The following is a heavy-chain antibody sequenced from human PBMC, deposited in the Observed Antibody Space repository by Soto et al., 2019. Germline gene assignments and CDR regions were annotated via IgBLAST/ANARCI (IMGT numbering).Heavy chain of an antibody. J-gene: IGHJ4*02. Sequence: PVGSLRLSCATSGFTFSTNAMGWVRQAPGMGLEFVSLISGSGNTIYYADSVKGRFTISRDNSMNTVSLQMNSLRAEDTAVYYCAKVGYDTFGYYLRSFDCWGQGTLVTVSS. V-gene: IGHV3-23*01. D-gene: IGHD2-2*03. CDR1: GFTFSTNA. CDR2: ISGSGNTI. CDR3: AKVGYDTFGYYLRSFDC.